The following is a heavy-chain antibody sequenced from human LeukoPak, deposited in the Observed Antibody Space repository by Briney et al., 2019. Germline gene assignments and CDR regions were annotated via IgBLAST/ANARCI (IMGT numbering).Heavy chain of an antibody. J-gene: IGHJ4*02. CDR1: GFTVSSNY. Sequence: GGSLRLSCAASGFTVSSNYMSWVRQAPGKGLECVDADSVKGRFTISRDNSKNTLYLQMNSLRAEDTAVYYCAKDQGSITMTYWGQGTLVTVSS. V-gene: IGHV3-66*03. CDR3: AKDQGSITMTY. D-gene: IGHD3-22*01.